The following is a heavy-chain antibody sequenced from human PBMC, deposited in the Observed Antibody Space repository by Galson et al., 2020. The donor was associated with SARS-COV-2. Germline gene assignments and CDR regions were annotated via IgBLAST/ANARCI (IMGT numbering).Heavy chain of an antibody. D-gene: IGHD2-2*01. CDR3: ARSCSSTTCFQTDGMDV. V-gene: IGHV1-2*02. CDR2: INPNSGGT. CDR1: GYTFTGYY. Sequence: ASVKVSCKASGYTFTGYYLHWVRQAPGQGLEWMGWINPNSGGTNYAQKLGRVTMTGDTSISTAYMELSSLRSDDTAVYFCARSCSSTTCFQTDGMDVWGQGTTVTVSS. J-gene: IGHJ6*02.